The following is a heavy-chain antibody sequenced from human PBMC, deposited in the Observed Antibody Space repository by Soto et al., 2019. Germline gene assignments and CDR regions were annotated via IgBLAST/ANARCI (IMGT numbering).Heavy chain of an antibody. Sequence: ASVKVSCKASGYTFTSYGISWVRQAPGQGLEWMGWINPNSGGTNYAQKFQGWVTMTRDTSISTAYMELSRLRSDDTAVCYCAVPLNYYDSSGYLYYFDYWGQGTLVTVSS. CDR2: INPNSGGT. D-gene: IGHD3-22*01. CDR1: GYTFTSYG. J-gene: IGHJ4*02. V-gene: IGHV1-2*04. CDR3: AVPLNYYDSSGYLYYFDY.